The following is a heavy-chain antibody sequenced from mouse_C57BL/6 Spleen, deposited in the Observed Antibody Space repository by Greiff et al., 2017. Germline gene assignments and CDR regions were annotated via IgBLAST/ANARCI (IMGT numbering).Heavy chain of an antibody. D-gene: IGHD2-4*01. Sequence: EVMLVESGGGLVKPGGSLKLSCAASGFTFSSYAMSWVRQTPEKRLEWVATLSDGGSYTYYPDNVKGRFTISRDNAKNNLYLQMSHLKSEDTAMYYCARDRLRGFIDYWGQGTTLTVSS. CDR1: GFTFSSYA. J-gene: IGHJ2*01. CDR2: LSDGGSYT. CDR3: ARDRLRGFIDY. V-gene: IGHV5-4*01.